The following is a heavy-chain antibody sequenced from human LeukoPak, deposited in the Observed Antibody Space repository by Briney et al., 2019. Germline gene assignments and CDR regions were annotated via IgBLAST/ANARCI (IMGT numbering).Heavy chain of an antibody. D-gene: IGHD4-17*01. Sequence: SETLSLTCTVSGVSISSSNSYWGWIRQPPGKGLEWIGSIYYSGNTYYNASLKSQVSISIDTSKNQFSLKLSSVTAADTAVYYCARFDYGDYSGDAFDIWGQGTMVTVSS. V-gene: IGHV4-39*01. CDR1: GVSISSSNSY. J-gene: IGHJ3*02. CDR3: ARFDYGDYSGDAFDI. CDR2: IYYSGNT.